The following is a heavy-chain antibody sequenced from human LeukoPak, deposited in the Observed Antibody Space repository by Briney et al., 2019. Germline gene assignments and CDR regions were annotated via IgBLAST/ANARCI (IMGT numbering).Heavy chain of an antibody. Sequence: ASVKVSCKVSGYTLTELSMHWVRQAPGKGLEWMGGFDPEDGETIYAQKFQGRVTMTEDTSTDTAYMELSSLRSEDTAVYYCATAVGTIDAFDIWGQGTMVTVSS. J-gene: IGHJ3*02. V-gene: IGHV1-24*01. CDR2: FDPEDGET. CDR3: ATAVGTIDAFDI. D-gene: IGHD2-2*01. CDR1: GYTLTELS.